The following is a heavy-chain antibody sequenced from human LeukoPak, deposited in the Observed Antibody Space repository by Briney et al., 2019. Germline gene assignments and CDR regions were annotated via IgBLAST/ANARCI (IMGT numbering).Heavy chain of an antibody. CDR2: IYYSGST. Sequence: PSETLSLTCTVSGGSISSYYWSWIRQPPGKGLEWIGYIYYSGSTNYNPSLKSRVTISVDTSKNQFSLKLSSVTAADTAAYYCARTDSYYYYIDVWGKGTTVTVSS. V-gene: IGHV4-59*01. CDR1: GGSISSYY. CDR3: ARTDSYYYYIDV. J-gene: IGHJ6*03.